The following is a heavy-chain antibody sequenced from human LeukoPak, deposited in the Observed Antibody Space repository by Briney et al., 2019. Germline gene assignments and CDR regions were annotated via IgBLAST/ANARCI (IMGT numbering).Heavy chain of an antibody. CDR1: GGTFTSYA. V-gene: IGHV1-69*13. CDR2: IIPIFGTA. J-gene: IGHJ6*03. CDR3: ARSRTIFGVGYYMDV. Sequence: SVKVSCKASGGTFTSYAISWVRQAPGQGLEWMGGIIPIFGTANYAQKFQGRVTITADESTSTAYMGLSSLRSEDTAVYYCARSRTIFGVGYYMDVWGKGTTVTVSS. D-gene: IGHD3-3*01.